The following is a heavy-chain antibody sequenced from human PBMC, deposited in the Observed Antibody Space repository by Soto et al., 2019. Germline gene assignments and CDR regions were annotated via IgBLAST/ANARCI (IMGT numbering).Heavy chain of an antibody. CDR1: GGSISSSNW. D-gene: IGHD6-19*01. Sequence: QVQLQESGPGLVKPSGTLSLTCAVSGGSISSSNWWSWVRQPPGKGLEWIGEIYHSGSTNYNPSLQSRVTISVDKSKNQFSLKLRSVTAADTAVYYCAGGRQWLAREGAEYFQHWGQGTLVTVSS. J-gene: IGHJ1*01. V-gene: IGHV4-4*02. CDR2: IYHSGST. CDR3: AGGRQWLAREGAEYFQH.